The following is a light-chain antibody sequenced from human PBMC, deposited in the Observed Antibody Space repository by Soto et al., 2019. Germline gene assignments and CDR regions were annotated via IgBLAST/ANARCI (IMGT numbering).Light chain of an antibody. V-gene: IGKV3-11*01. Sequence: EIVMAQSPATLSVSPGERATLSCRASQSVITNLAWYQQKPGQAPRLLISDASNRATAIPARFIGSGSGTDCNLTISGLEPEGMGVYYCQKRNNLPFTFGLGTKV. CDR1: QSVITN. J-gene: IGKJ3*01. CDR3: QKRNNLPFT. CDR2: DAS.